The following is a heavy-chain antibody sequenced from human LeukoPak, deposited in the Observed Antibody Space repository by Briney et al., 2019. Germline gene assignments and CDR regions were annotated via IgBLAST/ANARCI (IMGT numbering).Heavy chain of an antibody. J-gene: IGHJ4*02. CDR1: GYSFTSYW. D-gene: IGHD6-19*01. Sequence: GESLKISCKGSGYSFTSYWIGWVRQMPGKGLEWMGIIYLGDSDTRYSTSFQGQVTLSAGQSLSHAYLAWGKLKASDTARYLCVAYSRGWYGLLDYWGQETRVPVPS. V-gene: IGHV5-51*01. CDR3: VAYSRGWYGLLDY. CDR2: IYLGDSDT.